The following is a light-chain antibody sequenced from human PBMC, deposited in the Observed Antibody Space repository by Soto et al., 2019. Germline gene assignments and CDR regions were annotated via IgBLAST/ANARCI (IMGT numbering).Light chain of an antibody. CDR2: GAS. Sequence: EIVLTQSPGTLSLSQGERATLSCRASQSVRTSLAWYQHKPGQAPRLLIYGASSRATGIPDRFSGSGSGTDFTLTISRLEPEDFAVYYCQQYGSSQWTFGQGTKVDIK. V-gene: IGKV3-20*01. CDR1: QSVRTS. CDR3: QQYGSSQWT. J-gene: IGKJ1*01.